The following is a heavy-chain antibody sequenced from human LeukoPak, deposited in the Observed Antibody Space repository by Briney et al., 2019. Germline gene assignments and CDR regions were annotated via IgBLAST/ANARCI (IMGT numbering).Heavy chain of an antibody. V-gene: IGHV1-69*06. Sequence: ASVKVPCKASGGTFSSYAISRVRQAPGQGLEWMGGIIPIFGTANYAQKFQGRVTITADKSTSTAYMELSSLRSEDTAVYYCARAGGSYYGDDYWGQGTLVTVSS. D-gene: IGHD1-26*01. CDR1: GGTFSSYA. CDR2: IIPIFGTA. J-gene: IGHJ4*02. CDR3: ARAGGSYYGDDY.